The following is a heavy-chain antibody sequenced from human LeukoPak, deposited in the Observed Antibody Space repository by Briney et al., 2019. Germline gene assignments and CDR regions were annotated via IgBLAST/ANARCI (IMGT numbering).Heavy chain of an antibody. CDR2: IFSNDEK. Sequence: SGPTLVKPTETLTLTCTVSGFSLSNARMGVSWIRQPPGKALEWLAHIFSNDEKSYSTSLKSRLTISKDTSKSQVVLTMTNMDPVDTATYYCAQIRSEGYYYGMDVWGQGTTVTVSS. CDR1: GFSLSNARMG. V-gene: IGHV2-26*01. J-gene: IGHJ6*02. CDR3: AQIRSEGYYYGMDV.